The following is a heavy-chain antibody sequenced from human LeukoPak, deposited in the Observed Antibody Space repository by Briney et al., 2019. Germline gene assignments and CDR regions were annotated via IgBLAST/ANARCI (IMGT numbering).Heavy chain of an antibody. D-gene: IGHD3-9*01. V-gene: IGHV1-24*01. Sequence: ASVKVSCKVSGYTLTELSMHWVRQAPGKGLEWMGGFDPEDGETIYAQKFQGRVTMTEDTSTDTAYMELSSLRSEDTAVYYCATSGSYYDILTGYLNWFDPWGQGTLVTVSS. CDR2: FDPEDGET. J-gene: IGHJ5*02. CDR1: GYTLTELS. CDR3: ATSGSYYDILTGYLNWFDP.